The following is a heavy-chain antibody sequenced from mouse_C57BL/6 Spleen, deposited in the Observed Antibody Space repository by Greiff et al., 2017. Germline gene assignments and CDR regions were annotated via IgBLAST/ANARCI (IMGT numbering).Heavy chain of an antibody. V-gene: IGHV1-15*01. Sequence: VQLQQSGAELVRPGASVTLSCKASGYTFTDYEMHWVKQTPVHGLEWIGAIDPETGGTAYNQKFKGKAILTADKSSSTAYMELRSLTSEDSAVYYCRRSDYYGSSSFAYWGQGTLVTVSA. D-gene: IGHD1-1*01. CDR3: RRSDYYGSSSFAY. CDR1: GYTFTDYE. CDR2: IDPETGGT. J-gene: IGHJ3*01.